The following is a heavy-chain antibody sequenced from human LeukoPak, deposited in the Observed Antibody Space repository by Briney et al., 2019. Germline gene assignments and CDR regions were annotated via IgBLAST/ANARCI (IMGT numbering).Heavy chain of an antibody. Sequence: GASVKVSCKASGYTFTGYYMHWVRQAPGQGLEWMGWINPNSGGTNYAQKFQGWVTMTRDTSISTAYMELSRLRSDDTAVYYCARAYGDYGGWFDPWGQGTLVTVSS. CDR2: INPNSGGT. J-gene: IGHJ5*02. CDR1: GYTFTGYY. CDR3: ARAYGDYGGWFDP. V-gene: IGHV1-2*04. D-gene: IGHD4-17*01.